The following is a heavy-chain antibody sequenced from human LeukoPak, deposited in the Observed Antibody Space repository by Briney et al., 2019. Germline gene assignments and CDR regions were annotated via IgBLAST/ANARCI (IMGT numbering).Heavy chain of an antibody. J-gene: IGHJ6*02. CDR2: INPSGGST. CDR3: ARIGSGSPYYYYYGMDV. Sequence: ASVKVSCKASGYTFTSCYMHWVRQAPGQGLEWMGMINPSGGSTTYAQKFQGRVTMTRDTSTSTVYMELSSLGSEDTAVYYCARIGSGSPYYYYYGMDVWGQGTTVTVSS. CDR1: GYTFTSCY. V-gene: IGHV1-46*01. D-gene: IGHD6-19*01.